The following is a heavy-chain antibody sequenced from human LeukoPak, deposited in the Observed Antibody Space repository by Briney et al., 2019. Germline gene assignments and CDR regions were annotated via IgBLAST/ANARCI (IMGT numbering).Heavy chain of an antibody. J-gene: IGHJ3*02. Sequence: GASVKVSCKASGGTISSYAISWVRQAPGQGLEWMGGIIPIFGTANYAQKFQGRVTMTRDTSTSTVYMELSSLRSEDTAVYYCARDITVVLWAFDIWGQGTMVTVSS. V-gene: IGHV1-69*05. CDR1: GGTISSYA. CDR3: ARDITVVLWAFDI. D-gene: IGHD4-23*01. CDR2: IIPIFGTA.